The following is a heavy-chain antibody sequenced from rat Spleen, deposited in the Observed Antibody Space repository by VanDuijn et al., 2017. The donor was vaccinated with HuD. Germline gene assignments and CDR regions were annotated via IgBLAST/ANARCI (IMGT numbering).Heavy chain of an antibody. CDR2: ISSDGGNN. D-gene: IGHD4-3*01. Sequence: EVQLVETGGGLVQPGRSLKLSCVASGFTFSNYWMYWVRQAPGKGLEWVSSISSDGGNNYYPDSVKGRFTISRNNAENTVYLQMNSLRSEDTATYYCAVSGYGYWGQGVMVTVSS. CDR1: GFTFSNYW. V-gene: IGHV5-58*01. CDR3: AVSGYGY. J-gene: IGHJ2*01.